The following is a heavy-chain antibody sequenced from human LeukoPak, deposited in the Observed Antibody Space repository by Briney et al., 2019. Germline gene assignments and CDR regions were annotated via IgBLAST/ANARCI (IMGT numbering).Heavy chain of an antibody. Sequence: PGGSLRLSCAASGFTFDDYGMSWVRQAPGKGLEWVSGINWNGGSTGYADSVKGRFTISRDNAKNSLYLQMNSLRAEDTALYYCARSDSSGYDDAFDIWGQGTMVTVSS. CDR1: GFTFDDYG. J-gene: IGHJ3*02. CDR2: INWNGGST. CDR3: ARSDSSGYDDAFDI. D-gene: IGHD3-22*01. V-gene: IGHV3-20*04.